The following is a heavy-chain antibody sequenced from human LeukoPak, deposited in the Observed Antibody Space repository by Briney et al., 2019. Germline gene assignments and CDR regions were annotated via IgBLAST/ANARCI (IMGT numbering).Heavy chain of an antibody. CDR1: GGTFSSYT. CDR3: ARGDSSGYYSFDY. D-gene: IGHD3-22*01. CDR2: IIPILGIA. V-gene: IGHV1-69*02. Sequence: ASVKVSCKASGGTFSSYTISWVRQAPGQGLEWMGRIIPILGIANYAQKFQGRVTITADKSTSTAYMELSSLRSEDTAVYYCARGDSSGYYSFDYWGRGTLVTVSS. J-gene: IGHJ4*02.